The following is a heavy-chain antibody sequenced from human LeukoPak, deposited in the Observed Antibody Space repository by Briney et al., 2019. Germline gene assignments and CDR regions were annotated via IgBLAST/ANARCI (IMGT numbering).Heavy chain of an antibody. V-gene: IGHV1-69*13. CDR2: IIPIFGTA. D-gene: IGHD3-16*01. J-gene: IGHJ6*02. Sequence: SVKVSCKASGNSISNYAVSWVRQAPGQGSEWMGGIIPIFGTADYAQKFQGRVTITADQSTSTTYMALSSLKSEDTATYYCTTRACHAGGCSSSFYYYYGLHFWGQGTTVSVSS. CDR1: GNSISNYA. CDR3: TTRACHAGGCSSSFYYYYGLHF.